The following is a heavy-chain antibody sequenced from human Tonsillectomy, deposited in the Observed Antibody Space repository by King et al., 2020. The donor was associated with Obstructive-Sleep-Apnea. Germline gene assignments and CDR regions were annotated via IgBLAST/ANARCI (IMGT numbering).Heavy chain of an antibody. V-gene: IGHV4-4*07. CDR3: AREQRLLWFGELNY. CDR1: GGSISSYY. Sequence: QLQESGPGLVKPSETLSLTCTVSGGSISSYYWSWIRQPAGKGLEWIGRIYTGGTTNYNPSLKSRVTMSVDTYKNQFSLTLSSVTAADTAVYFCAREQRLLWFGELNYWGQGTLVTVSS. D-gene: IGHD3-10*01. CDR2: IYTGGTT. J-gene: IGHJ4*02.